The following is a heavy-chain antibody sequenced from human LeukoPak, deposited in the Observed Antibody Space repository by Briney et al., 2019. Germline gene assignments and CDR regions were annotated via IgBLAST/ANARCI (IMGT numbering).Heavy chain of an antibody. J-gene: IGHJ6*02. CDR2: IRSSGDNT. Sequence: GGSLRLSCAASGFTFSSYAMNWVRQAPGKGLEWVSSIRSSGDNTYYADSVKGRFTISRDNSKNTVYLQMNSLRAEDTAVYYCEEDWYVMDVWGRGTTVTVSS. CDR3: EEDWYVMDV. V-gene: IGHV3-23*01. CDR1: GFTFSSYA.